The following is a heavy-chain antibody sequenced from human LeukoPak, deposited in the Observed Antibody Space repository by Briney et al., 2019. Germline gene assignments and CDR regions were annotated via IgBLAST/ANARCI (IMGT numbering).Heavy chain of an antibody. J-gene: IGHJ4*02. Sequence: ASVKVSCKASGYTFTSYYMHWVRQAPGQGLEWMGIINPSGGSTSYAQKFQGRVTMTRDTSTSTVYMELSSLRSEDTAVYYCARGRYSSSWYMGPQDGDPGYYFGYWGQGTLVTVSS. CDR1: GYTFTSYY. V-gene: IGHV1-46*01. CDR2: INPSGGST. CDR3: ARGRYSSSWYMGPQDGDPGYYFGY. D-gene: IGHD6-13*01.